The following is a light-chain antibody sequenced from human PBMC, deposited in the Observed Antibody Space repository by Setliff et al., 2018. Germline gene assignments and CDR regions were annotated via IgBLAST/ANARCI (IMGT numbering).Light chain of an antibody. Sequence: QSVLAQPPSVSGAPGQRVTISCTGGNSIGAGCHVQWYHQLPGTAPKLLIYSTTNRPSGVPDRFSGSKSGPSASLAITGLQAEDEGDYYCQSYDSSPGRYVFGTGTKVTV. J-gene: IGLJ1*01. CDR2: STT. CDR3: QSYDSSPGRYV. CDR1: NSIGAGCH. V-gene: IGLV1-40*01.